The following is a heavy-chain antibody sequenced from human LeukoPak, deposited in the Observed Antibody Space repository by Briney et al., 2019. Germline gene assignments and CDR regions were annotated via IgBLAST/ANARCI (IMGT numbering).Heavy chain of an antibody. CDR1: GFTFSSYG. J-gene: IGHJ4*02. CDR2: ISYDGSNK. CDR3: AKEPVAILGTFDY. Sequence: PGGSLRLSCAASGFTFSSYGMHWVRQAPGKGLEWVAVISYDGSNKYYADSVKGRFTISRDNSKSTLYLQMNSLSAEDTAVYYCAKEPVAILGTFDYWGQGTLVTVSS. V-gene: IGHV3-30*18. D-gene: IGHD2-2*02.